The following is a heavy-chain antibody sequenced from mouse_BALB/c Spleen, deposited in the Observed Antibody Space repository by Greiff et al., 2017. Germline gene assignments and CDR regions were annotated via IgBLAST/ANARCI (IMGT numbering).Heavy chain of an antibody. V-gene: IGHV5-9-3*01. CDR1: GFTFSSYA. J-gene: IGHJ2*01. CDR2: ISSGGSYT. CDR3: ASRSFDY. Sequence: EVKVEESGGGLVKPGGSLKLSCAASGFTFSSYAMSWVRQTPEKRLEWVATISSGGSYTYYPDSVKGRFTISRDNAKNTLYLQMSSLRSEDTAMYYCASRSFDYWGQGTTLTVSS.